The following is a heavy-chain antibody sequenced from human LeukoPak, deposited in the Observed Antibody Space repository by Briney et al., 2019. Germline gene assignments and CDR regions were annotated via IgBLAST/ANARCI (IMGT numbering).Heavy chain of an antibody. CDR3: ARVYDSSGYFDY. CDR2: INPNSGGT. Sequence: ASVKVSCKASGYTFTGYYMHWVRQAPGQGLEWMGWINPNSGGTNYAQKFQGRVTMTRDTSISTAYMALSRLRSDDTAVYYCARVYDSSGYFDYWGQGTLVTVSS. CDR1: GYTFTGYY. D-gene: IGHD3-22*01. V-gene: IGHV1-2*02. J-gene: IGHJ4*02.